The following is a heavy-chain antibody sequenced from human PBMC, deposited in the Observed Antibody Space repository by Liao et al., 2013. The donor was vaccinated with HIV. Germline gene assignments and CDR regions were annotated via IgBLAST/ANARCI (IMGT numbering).Heavy chain of an antibody. D-gene: IGHD2-2*01. V-gene: IGHV4-39*07. CDR2: INHSGST. CDR1: GGSISSGSYY. Sequence: QLQLQESGPGLVKPSETLSLTCTVSGGSISSGSYYWSWIRQPPGKGLEWIGEINHSGSTNYNPSLKSRVTISVDTSKNQFSLKLSSVTAADTAVYYCARGKRKYQPEAYYYMDVWGKGTTVTVSS. CDR3: ARGKRKYQPEAYYYMDV. J-gene: IGHJ6*03.